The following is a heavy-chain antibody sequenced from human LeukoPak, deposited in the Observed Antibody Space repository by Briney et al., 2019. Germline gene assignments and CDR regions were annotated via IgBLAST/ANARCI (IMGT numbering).Heavy chain of an antibody. Sequence: GASVKVSCKASGGTFSSYGISWVRQAPGQGLEWMGWISAYNGNTNYAQKLQGRVTMTTDTSTSTAYMELRSLRSDDTAVYYCARGHRRIAAAGPHGGYWGQGTLVTVSS. J-gene: IGHJ4*02. CDR2: ISAYNGNT. CDR3: ARGHRRIAAAGPHGGY. V-gene: IGHV1-18*01. D-gene: IGHD6-13*01. CDR1: GGTFSSYG.